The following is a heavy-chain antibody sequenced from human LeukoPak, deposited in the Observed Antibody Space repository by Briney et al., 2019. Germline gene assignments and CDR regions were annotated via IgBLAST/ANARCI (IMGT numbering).Heavy chain of an antibody. CDR2: ISDSGGST. J-gene: IGHJ4*02. CDR3: AKDRARGYR. V-gene: IGHV3-23*01. Sequence: SGGSLRLSCAASGFTFGSYAMSWVRQAPGKGLEWVSAISDSGGSTYYADSVKGRFTISRDNSKNTLYLQMNSLRAEDTAVYYCAKDRARGYRWGQGTLVTVSS. D-gene: IGHD5-12*01. CDR1: GFTFGSYA.